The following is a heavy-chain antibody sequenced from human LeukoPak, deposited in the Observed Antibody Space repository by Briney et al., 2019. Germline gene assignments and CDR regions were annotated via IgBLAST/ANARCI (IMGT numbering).Heavy chain of an antibody. CDR1: GFTLSTYW. J-gene: IGHJ4*02. CDR2: INQDGSEK. V-gene: IGHV3-7*01. CDR3: ARDRNTDFWSGYYTNYCDY. D-gene: IGHD3-3*01. Sequence: GGSLRLSCAASGFTLSTYWMNWVRQAPGKGLEWVASINQDGSEKYYVDSVKGRFTISRDNAKNSLYLQMNSLRAEDTAVYYCARDRNTDFWSGYYTNYCDYWGQGTLVTGSS.